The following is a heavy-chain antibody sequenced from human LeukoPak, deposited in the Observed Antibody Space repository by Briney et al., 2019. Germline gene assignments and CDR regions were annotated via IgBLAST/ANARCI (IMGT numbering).Heavy chain of an antibody. V-gene: IGHV3-23*01. J-gene: IGHJ4*02. CDR1: GFTFSAYS. CDR2: ISGSGGST. Sequence: GGSLRLSCAASGFTFSAYSMNWVRQAPGKGLEWVSAISGSGGSTYYADSVKGRFTISRDNSKNTLYLQMNSLRAEDTAVYYCAKGGLPLEGSIDYWGQGTLVTVSS. CDR3: AKGGLPLEGSIDY. D-gene: IGHD3-10*01.